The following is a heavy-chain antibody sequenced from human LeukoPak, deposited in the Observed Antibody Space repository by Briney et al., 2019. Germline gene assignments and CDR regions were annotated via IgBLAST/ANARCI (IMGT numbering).Heavy chain of an antibody. CDR1: GYTFTSYD. Sequence: ASVKVSCKASGYTFTSYDINWVRQATGQGLEWMGWMNPNSANTNYAQKFQGRVTMTRNTSIGTAYMELSSLRSEDTAVYYCAREVTGYYDSSGPFDYRGQGTLVTVSS. CDR2: MNPNSANT. J-gene: IGHJ4*02. D-gene: IGHD3-22*01. CDR3: AREVTGYYDSSGPFDY. V-gene: IGHV1-8*01.